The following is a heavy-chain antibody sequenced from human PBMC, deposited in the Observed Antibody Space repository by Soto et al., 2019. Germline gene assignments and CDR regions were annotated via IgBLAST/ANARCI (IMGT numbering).Heavy chain of an antibody. CDR3: ATERGYSGYRPFAY. D-gene: IGHD5-12*01. Sequence: GWSLRLSCAASGFTFSSYGMHWVRHAPGKGLEWVAVISYDGSNKYYADSVKGRFTISRDNSKNTLYLQMNSLRAEDTAVYYCATERGYSGYRPFAYWGQGNLVTGSA. J-gene: IGHJ4*02. CDR1: GFTFSSYG. CDR2: ISYDGSNK. V-gene: IGHV3-30*03.